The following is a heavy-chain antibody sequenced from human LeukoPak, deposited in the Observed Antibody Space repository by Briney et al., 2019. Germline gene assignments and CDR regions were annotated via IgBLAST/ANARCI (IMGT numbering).Heavy chain of an antibody. Sequence: GGSLRLSCAASGFTFSSAAMAWVRQAPGKGLGWVSVVDGSGQTTYYADSVRGRFTISRDNSKNTLYLRMTSLRVEDTAVYYCAKVAAWTYFDSWGRGTLVTVPS. V-gene: IGHV3-23*01. CDR2: VDGSGQTT. CDR3: AKVAAWTYFDS. J-gene: IGHJ4*02. CDR1: GFTFSSAA. D-gene: IGHD1-1*01.